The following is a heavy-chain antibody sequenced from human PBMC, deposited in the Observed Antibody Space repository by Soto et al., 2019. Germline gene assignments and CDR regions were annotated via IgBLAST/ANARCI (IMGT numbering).Heavy chain of an antibody. CDR2: ISSSSSYI. CDR1: GFTFSSYS. V-gene: IGHV3-21*01. Sequence: GWSLRLSCAASGFTFSSYSMNLVRQAPGKGLEWVSSISSSSSYIYYADSVKDRFTISRDNAKNSLYLQMNSLRAEDTAVYYRAMNVRAGRYRMDVWGQGTTVTASS. CDR3: AMNVRAGRYRMDV. J-gene: IGHJ6*02.